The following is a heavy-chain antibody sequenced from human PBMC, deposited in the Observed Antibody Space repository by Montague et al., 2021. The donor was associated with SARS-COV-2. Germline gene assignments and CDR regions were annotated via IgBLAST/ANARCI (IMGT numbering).Heavy chain of an antibody. V-gene: IGHV4-61*02. Sequence: TLSLTCTVSCGSISSGSYYWSWIRQPAGKGLEWIGRIYTSGSTNYNPSLKSRVTISVDTSKNQFSLKLSSVTAADTAVYYCARVVGFDFDYWGQGTLVTVSS. CDR1: CGSISSGSYY. D-gene: IGHD2-21*01. CDR3: ARVVGFDFDY. J-gene: IGHJ4*02. CDR2: IYTSGST.